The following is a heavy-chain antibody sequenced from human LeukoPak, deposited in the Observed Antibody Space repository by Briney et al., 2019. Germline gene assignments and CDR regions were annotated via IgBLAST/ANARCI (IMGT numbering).Heavy chain of an antibody. CDR3: AKSGGYCTNGICYHFDY. J-gene: IGHJ4*02. D-gene: IGHD2-8*01. CDR2: ISDDGTYT. Sequence: GGSLRLSCAASGFTFSTFGMHWVRQAPGKGLEWVAVISDDGTYTYYIDSVKGRFTISRDNSKNTLFLRMNGLRAEDTAVYYCAKSGGYCTNGICYHFDYWGRGTLVTVSS. CDR1: GFTFSTFG. V-gene: IGHV3-30*18.